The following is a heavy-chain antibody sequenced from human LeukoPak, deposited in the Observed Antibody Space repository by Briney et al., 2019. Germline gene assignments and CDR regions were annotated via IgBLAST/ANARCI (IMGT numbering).Heavy chain of an antibody. CDR1: GFTVSSHY. D-gene: IGHD1-7*01. V-gene: IGHV3-66*01. J-gene: IGHJ4*02. CDR3: ARGRELWRD. Sequence: GGSLRLSCAASGFTVSSHYMSWVRQAPGKGLEWVSVIYRGGSTYYADSVKGRFTISRDKSKNPLYLQMNSLRAEDTAVYYCARGRELWRDWGEGALVTVSS. CDR2: IYRGGST.